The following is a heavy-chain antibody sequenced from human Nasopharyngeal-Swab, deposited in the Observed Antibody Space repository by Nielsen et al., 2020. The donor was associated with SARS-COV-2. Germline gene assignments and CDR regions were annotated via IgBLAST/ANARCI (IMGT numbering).Heavy chain of an antibody. CDR1: GYTFTSYG. Sequence: ASVKVSCKASGYTFTSYGISWVRQAPGQGLEWMGWISAYNGNTNYAKKLQGRVTMTTDTSTCTAYMELRSLRSADTAVYYCARDSSFTISYGMDVWGQGTTVTVSS. J-gene: IGHJ6*02. D-gene: IGHD3-3*01. CDR3: ARDSSFTISYGMDV. V-gene: IGHV1-18*01. CDR2: ISAYNGNT.